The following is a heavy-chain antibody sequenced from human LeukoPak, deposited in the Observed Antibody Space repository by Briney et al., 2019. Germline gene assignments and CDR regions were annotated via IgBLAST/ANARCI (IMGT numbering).Heavy chain of an antibody. J-gene: IGHJ4*02. CDR3: ARGPRIVGDTDY. V-gene: IGHV1-8*01. CDR2: MNPNSGNT. D-gene: IGHD1-26*01. Sequence: ASVKVSCKASGYTFTSYDINWVRQATGQGLEWMGWMNPNSGNTGYAQKFQGRVTMTRNTSISTAYIELSSLRSEDTAVYYCARGPRIVGDTDYWGQGTLVTVSS. CDR1: GYTFTSYD.